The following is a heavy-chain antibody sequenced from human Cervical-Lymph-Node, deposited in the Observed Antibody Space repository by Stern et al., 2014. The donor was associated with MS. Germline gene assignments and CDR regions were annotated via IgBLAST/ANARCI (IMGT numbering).Heavy chain of an antibody. D-gene: IGHD1-1*01. J-gene: IGHJ4*02. CDR2: INLKSAGT. CDR3: AREQWKEGFAT. Sequence: QVQLVQSGAEVKKPGAPVNVSCAASGFVFTGYYLHWVRQAPGQGLEWMGWINLKSAGTNYAQKFHDRVTMTRDTSTNTASLHLASLTSGDTAIYYCAREQWKEGFATWGQGTPVTVSS. V-gene: IGHV1-2*02. CDR1: GFVFTGYY.